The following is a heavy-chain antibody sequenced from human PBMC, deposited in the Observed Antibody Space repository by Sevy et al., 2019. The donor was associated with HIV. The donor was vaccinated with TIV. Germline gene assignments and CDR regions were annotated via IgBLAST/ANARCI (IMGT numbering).Heavy chain of an antibody. CDR3: AREGCTKPHDF. D-gene: IGHD2-8*01. V-gene: IGHV3-23*01. CDR1: GFTFSKYS. J-gene: IGHJ4*02. Sequence: GGSLRLSCAPPGFTFSKYSMSWVRQPPGKGLEWVSTLSFGCGEINHADSVKGRFTISRDNSKNSPYLQMNNLRAEDTAVYYCAREGCTKPHDFWGQGTLVTVSS. CDR2: LSFGCGEI.